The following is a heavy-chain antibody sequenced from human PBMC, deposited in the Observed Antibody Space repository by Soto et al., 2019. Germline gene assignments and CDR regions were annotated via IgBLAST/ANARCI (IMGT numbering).Heavy chain of an antibody. J-gene: IGHJ6*02. D-gene: IGHD3-22*01. V-gene: IGHV1-69*01. Sequence: SVKVSCKASGGTFSSYAISWVRQAPGQGLERMGGIIPIFGTANYAQKFQGRVTITADESTSTAYMELSSLRSEDTAVYYCARDRRDYYDSSGRYYGMDVWGQGTTVTVSS. CDR3: ARDRRDYYDSSGRYYGMDV. CDR1: GGTFSSYA. CDR2: IIPIFGTA.